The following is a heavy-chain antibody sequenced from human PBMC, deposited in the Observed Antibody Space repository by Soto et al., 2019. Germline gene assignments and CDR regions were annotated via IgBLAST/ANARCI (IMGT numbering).Heavy chain of an antibody. J-gene: IGHJ6*02. CDR1: GFTFSSYW. D-gene: IGHD2-2*01. V-gene: IGHV3-7*01. Sequence: VQLVESGGGLVQPGGSLRLSCAASGFTFSSYWMSWVRQAPGKGLEWVANIKQDGSEKYYVDSVKGRFTISRDNAKNSLYLQMNSLRAEDTAVYYCARDRAPAALGGYYYGMDVWGQGTTVTVSS. CDR2: IKQDGSEK. CDR3: ARDRAPAALGGYYYGMDV.